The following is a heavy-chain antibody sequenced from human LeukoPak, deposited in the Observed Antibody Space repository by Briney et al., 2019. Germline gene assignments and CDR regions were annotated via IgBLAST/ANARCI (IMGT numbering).Heavy chain of an antibody. J-gene: IGHJ2*01. D-gene: IGHD6-19*01. CDR2: IRGSGGST. CDR3: AKTSVAASRDWYFDL. Sequence: GGSLRLSCAASGFTFSSYAMSWVRQAPGKGLEWVSAIRGSGGSTYYADSVKGRFTISRDNSKNTLYLQMNSLRAEDTAVYYCAKTSVAASRDWYFDLWGRGTLVTVSS. V-gene: IGHV3-23*01. CDR1: GFTFSSYA.